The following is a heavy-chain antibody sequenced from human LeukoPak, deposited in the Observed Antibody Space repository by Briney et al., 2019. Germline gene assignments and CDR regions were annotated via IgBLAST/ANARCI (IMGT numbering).Heavy chain of an antibody. D-gene: IGHD3-10*01. CDR1: GGSISIYY. CDR2: SYYSGST. CDR3: ARGFDWFDP. J-gene: IGHJ5*02. V-gene: IGHV4-59*01. Sequence: KPSETLSLTCTVSGGSISIYYWSWIRQPPGKGLEWIGYSYYSGSTNYNPSLKSRVTISVVPSKNQFSLKLSSVTGADTAVYYCARGFDWFDPWGQGTLVTVSS.